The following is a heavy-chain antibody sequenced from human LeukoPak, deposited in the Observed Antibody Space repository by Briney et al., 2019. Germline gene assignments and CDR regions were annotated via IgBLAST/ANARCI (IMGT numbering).Heavy chain of an antibody. Sequence: GGSLRLSCAASGFTFSSYAMSWVRQAPGKGLEWVSGISGGGGSTNYADSVKGRFTISRDNSKNTLYLQMNSLRAEDTALYYCAKGGGDSWHGFDYWGQGTLVTVSS. CDR3: AKGGGDSWHGFDY. CDR1: GFTFSSYA. V-gene: IGHV3-23*01. D-gene: IGHD2-21*02. J-gene: IGHJ4*02. CDR2: ISGGGGST.